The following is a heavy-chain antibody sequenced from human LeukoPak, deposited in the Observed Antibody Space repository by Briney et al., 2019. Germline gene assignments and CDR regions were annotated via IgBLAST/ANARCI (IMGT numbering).Heavy chain of an antibody. J-gene: IGHJ4*02. D-gene: IGHD3-3*01. V-gene: IGHV1-2*02. CDR1: GYPFIGYY. CDR2: FNPNKGDT. Sequence: ASVKVSCKASGYPFIGYYMHWVRQAPGQGPEWMGGFNPNKGDTNYAQKFQARITMTRDTSISTAYMELSRPTTDDTATYYCARGRIFGVVITEYYFDYWGQGTPVIVSS. CDR3: ARGRIFGVVITEYYFDY.